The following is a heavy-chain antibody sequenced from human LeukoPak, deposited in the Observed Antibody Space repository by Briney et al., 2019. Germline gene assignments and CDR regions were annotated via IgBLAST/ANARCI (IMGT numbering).Heavy chain of an antibody. V-gene: IGHV3-48*03. CDR1: GFTFSSYE. CDR2: ISSSGSTI. Sequence: GGSLRLSRAASGFTFSSYEMNWVRQAPGKGLEWVSYISSSGSTIYYADSVKGRFTTSRDNAKNSLYLQMNSLRAEDTAVYYCARAPGRAEYYFDYWGQGTLVTVSS. D-gene: IGHD1-26*01. CDR3: ARAPGRAEYYFDY. J-gene: IGHJ4*02.